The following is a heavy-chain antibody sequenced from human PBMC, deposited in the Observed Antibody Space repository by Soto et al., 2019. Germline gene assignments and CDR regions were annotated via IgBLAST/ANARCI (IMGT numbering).Heavy chain of an antibody. J-gene: IGHJ6*02. D-gene: IGHD3-3*01. Sequence: ASVKVSCKASGYTFTSYAMHWVRQAPGQRLEWMGWINAGNGNTKYSQKFQGRVTITRDTSASTAYMELSSLRSEDTAVYYCARDHYRFLEWLLGDMDVWGQGTTVTVSS. CDR3: ARDHYRFLEWLLGDMDV. CDR1: GYTFTSYA. CDR2: INAGNGNT. V-gene: IGHV1-3*01.